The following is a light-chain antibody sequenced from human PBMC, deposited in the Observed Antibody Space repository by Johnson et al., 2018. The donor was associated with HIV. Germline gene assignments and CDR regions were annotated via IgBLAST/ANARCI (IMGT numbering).Light chain of an antibody. CDR3: GTWDSSLSAFNYV. CDR2: ENN. CDR1: SSNIGNNY. J-gene: IGLJ1*01. Sequence: QSVLTQPPSVSAAPGQKVTISCSGSSSNIGNNYVSWYQQFPGTAPTLLIYENNKRPSGIPDRFSGSKSGTSATLGITGLQTGDEADYYCGTWDSSLSAFNYVFGTGTKVTVL. V-gene: IGLV1-51*02.